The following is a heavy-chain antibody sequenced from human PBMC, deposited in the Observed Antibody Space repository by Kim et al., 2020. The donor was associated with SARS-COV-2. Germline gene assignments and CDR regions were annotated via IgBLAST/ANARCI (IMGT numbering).Heavy chain of an antibody. V-gene: IGHV3-23*01. D-gene: IGHD1-26*01. CDR1: GFTFSSNA. J-gene: IGHJ4*02. CDR2: IIDSGGT. Sequence: GGSLRLSCGASGFTFSSNAMSWVRQAPGKGLEWVSGIIDSGGTYYADSVKGRFTISRDNSKNRLYLQMNSLRAEDTAVYYCAKDHGYSGSYLDYWGQGTL. CDR3: AKDHGYSGSYLDY.